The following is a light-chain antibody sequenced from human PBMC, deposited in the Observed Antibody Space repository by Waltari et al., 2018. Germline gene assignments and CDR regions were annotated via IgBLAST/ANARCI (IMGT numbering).Light chain of an antibody. Sequence: QSVLTQPPSASGTPGQRVTIAWTGGGSKIVRYPVSWDPLLPGAAPKLLSYRDSQRSAGVPDRFSGSKSGTSASLAISGLQSEDEADYYCAAWDDSLNGPDCVFGGGTKLTVL. J-gene: IGLJ3*02. CDR2: RDS. CDR3: AAWDDSLNGPDCV. CDR1: GSKIVRYP. V-gene: IGLV1-44*01.